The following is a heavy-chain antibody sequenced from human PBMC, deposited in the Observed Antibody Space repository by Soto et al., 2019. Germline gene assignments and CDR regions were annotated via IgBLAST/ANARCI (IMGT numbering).Heavy chain of an antibody. D-gene: IGHD2-15*01. CDR1: GYTFTNYY. CDR2: INPSGGGT. J-gene: IGHJ5*02. CDR3: ARTYCSGGSCYSNWFDP. Sequence: GASVKVSCKASGYTFTNYYIHWVRQAPGHGLDWMAIINPSGGGTDYAQKFQGRVTMTTDTSTSTAYMELRSLRSDDTAVYYCARTYCSGGSCYSNWFDPWGQGTLVTVSS. V-gene: IGHV1-46*01.